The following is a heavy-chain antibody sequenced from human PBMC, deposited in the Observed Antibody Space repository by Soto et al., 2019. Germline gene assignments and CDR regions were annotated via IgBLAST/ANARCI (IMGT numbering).Heavy chain of an antibody. CDR2: IYYSGST. CDR1: GGSIYTYY. D-gene: IGHD3-22*01. V-gene: IGHV4-59*12. Sequence: SETLSLTCNVSGGSIYTYYWNWIRQSPGKGLEWIGYIYYSGSTNYNPSLESRVTISVDTSKNQFSLKLSSVTAADTAVYYCARYSNYYDSSGYYYFDYWGQGTLVTVSS. J-gene: IGHJ4*02. CDR3: ARYSNYYDSSGYYYFDY.